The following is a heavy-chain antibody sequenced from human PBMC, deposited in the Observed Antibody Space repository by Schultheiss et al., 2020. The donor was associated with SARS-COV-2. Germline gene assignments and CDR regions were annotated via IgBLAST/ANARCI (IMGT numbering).Heavy chain of an antibody. V-gene: IGHV4-4*02. J-gene: IGHJ4*02. Sequence: SETLSLTCAVSGGSISSSNWWSWVRQPPGKGLEWIGEINHSGSTNYNPSLKSRVTISVDTSKNQFSLKLSSVTAADTAVYYCASVAGFGQRVFDYWGQGTLVTVS. CDR2: INHSGST. CDR3: ASVAGFGQRVFDY. D-gene: IGHD3-10*01. CDR1: GGSISSSNW.